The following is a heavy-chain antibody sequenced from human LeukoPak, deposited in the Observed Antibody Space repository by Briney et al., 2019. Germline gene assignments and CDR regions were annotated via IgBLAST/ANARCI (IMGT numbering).Heavy chain of an antibody. CDR1: GGSFSGYY. CDR3: ASVVYYYDSSGYYYGGYYFDY. CDR2: INHSGST. J-gene: IGHJ4*02. D-gene: IGHD3-22*01. Sequence: SETLSLTCAVYGGSFSGYYWSWIRQPPGKGLEWIGEINHSGSTNYNPSLKSRVTISVDTSKNQFSLKLSSVTAADTAVYYCASVVYYYDSSGYYYGGYYFDYWGQGTLVTVSS. V-gene: IGHV4-34*01.